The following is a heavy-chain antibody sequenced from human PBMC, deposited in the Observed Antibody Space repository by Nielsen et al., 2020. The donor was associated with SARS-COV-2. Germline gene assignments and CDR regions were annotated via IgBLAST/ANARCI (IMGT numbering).Heavy chain of an antibody. D-gene: IGHD2-2*01. CDR2: INHSGST. CDR1: GGSFSGYY. CDR3: ARKLGYCSSTSCPNWFDP. V-gene: IGHV4-34*01. Sequence: SETLSLTCAVYGGSFSGYYWSWIRQPPGKGLEWIGEINHSGSTNYNPSLKSRVTISVDTSKNQFSLKLSSVTAADTAVYYCARKLGYCSSTSCPNWFDPWGQGTLVTVSS. J-gene: IGHJ5*02.